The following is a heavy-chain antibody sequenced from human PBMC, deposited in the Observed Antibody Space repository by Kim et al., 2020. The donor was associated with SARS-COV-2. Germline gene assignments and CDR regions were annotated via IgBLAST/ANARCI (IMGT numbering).Heavy chain of an antibody. D-gene: IGHD2-15*01. Sequence: GGSLRLSCAASGFTFDDYAMHWVRQAPGKGLEWVSGISWNSGSIGYADSVKGRFTISRDNAKNSLYLQMNSLRAEDTALYYCAKDMGGYGGNPGDAFDI. CDR2: ISWNSGSI. V-gene: IGHV3-9*01. CDR3: AKDMGGYGGNPGDAFDI. CDR1: GFTFDDYA. J-gene: IGHJ3*02.